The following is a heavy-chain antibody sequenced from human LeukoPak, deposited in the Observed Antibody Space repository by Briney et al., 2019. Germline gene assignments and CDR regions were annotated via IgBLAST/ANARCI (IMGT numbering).Heavy chain of an antibody. CDR1: GFTFSSYA. CDR3: AREFMVRGAPDDY. CDR2: INTDGSST. V-gene: IGHV3-74*01. Sequence: GGSLRLSCAASGFTFSSYAMHWVRQAPGKGLVWVSRINTDGSSTSYADSVKGRFTISRDNAKNTLYLQMNSLRAEDTAVYYCAREFMVRGAPDDYWGQGTLVTVSS. D-gene: IGHD3-10*01. J-gene: IGHJ4*02.